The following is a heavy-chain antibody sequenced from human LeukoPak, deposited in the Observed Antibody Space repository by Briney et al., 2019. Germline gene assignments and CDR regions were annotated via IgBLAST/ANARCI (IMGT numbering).Heavy chain of an antibody. V-gene: IGHV1-2*02. CDR2: VFPRSGDT. D-gene: IGHD5/OR15-5a*01. Sequence: ASVKVSCKAFGNTFSDYYIHWVRQAPGEGLEWVGWVFPRSGDTYYSQRFHGRVAMTTDTSVNTAYMELSRLKSDDTGVYFCARPPRDLVSAAPFPSWGQGTLVTVSS. CDR1: GNTFSDYY. CDR3: ARPPRDLVSAAPFPS. J-gene: IGHJ1*01.